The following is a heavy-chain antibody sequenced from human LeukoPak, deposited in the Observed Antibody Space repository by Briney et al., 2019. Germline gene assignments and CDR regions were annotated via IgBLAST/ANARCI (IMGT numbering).Heavy chain of an antibody. V-gene: IGHV1-18*01. Sequence: GASVKVSCKASGYTFTSYGISWVRQAPGQGLEWMGWISAYNGNTNYAQKFQGRVTITADKSTSTAYMELSSLRSEDTAVYYCASYGDYSYYYGMDVWGQGTTVTVSS. CDR1: GYTFTSYG. D-gene: IGHD4-17*01. J-gene: IGHJ6*02. CDR3: ASYGDYSYYYGMDV. CDR2: ISAYNGNT.